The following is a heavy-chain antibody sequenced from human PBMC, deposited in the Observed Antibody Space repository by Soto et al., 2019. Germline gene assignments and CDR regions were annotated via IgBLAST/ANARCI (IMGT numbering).Heavy chain of an antibody. D-gene: IGHD2-2*01. Sequence: GGSLRLSCEASGFTFTNYWMHWVRQAPGKGPVWVSRINSHGNITTYADSVKGRFTISRDNARNTLHLQMNSLRAEDTAVYYCARTGYCNSTKCYNWFDPWGQGTLVTSPQ. CDR3: ARTGYCNSTKCYNWFDP. V-gene: IGHV3-74*03. J-gene: IGHJ5*02. CDR1: GFTFTNYW. CDR2: INSHGNIT.